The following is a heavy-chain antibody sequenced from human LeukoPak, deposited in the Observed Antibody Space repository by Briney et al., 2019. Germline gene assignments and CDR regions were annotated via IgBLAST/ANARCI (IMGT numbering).Heavy chain of an antibody. V-gene: IGHV4-59*12. Sequence: KTSETLSLTCSVSSGSMTDSCWSWFRQAPGKGFEWLGFICPDGRIEYSPSLRSRVTFSVATSKLEATVRLSSVTASDTAVYHCTREGYDRSGYFLDFWGQGTLVTVSS. CDR2: ICPDGRI. CDR3: TREGYDRSGYFLDF. D-gene: IGHD3-22*01. J-gene: IGHJ4*02. CDR1: SGSMTDSC.